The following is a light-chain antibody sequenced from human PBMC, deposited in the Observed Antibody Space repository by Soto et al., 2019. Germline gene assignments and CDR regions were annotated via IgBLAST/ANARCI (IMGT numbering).Light chain of an antibody. Sequence: YELTQPPSVSVAPGKTARITCGGNNIGSKSVHWYQQKPGQAPVLVIYYDSDRPSGIPERFSGSNSGNTATLTISRVEAGDEADYYCQVWDSSSDHKVFGGGTKVTVL. J-gene: IGLJ2*01. CDR1: NIGSKS. CDR3: QVWDSSSDHKV. CDR2: YDS. V-gene: IGLV3-21*04.